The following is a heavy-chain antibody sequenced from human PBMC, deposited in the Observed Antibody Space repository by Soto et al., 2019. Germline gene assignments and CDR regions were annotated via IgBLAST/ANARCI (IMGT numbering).Heavy chain of an antibody. CDR2: IIPIFGTA. J-gene: IGHJ6*02. CDR3: ARDRRIAARPSRPAYYYGMDV. Sequence: GASVKVSCKASGGTFSSYAISWVRQAPGQGLEWMGGIIPIFGTANYAQKFQGRVTITADESTSTAYMELSSLRSEDTAVYYCARDRRIAARPSRPAYYYGMDVWGQGTTVTVSS. D-gene: IGHD6-6*01. CDR1: GGTFSSYA. V-gene: IGHV1-69*13.